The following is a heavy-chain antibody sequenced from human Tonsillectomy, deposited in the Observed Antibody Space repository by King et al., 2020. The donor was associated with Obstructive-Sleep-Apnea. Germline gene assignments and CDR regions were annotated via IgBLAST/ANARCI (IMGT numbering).Heavy chain of an antibody. J-gene: IGHJ4*02. CDR1: GGSIRSAGYS. CDR2: VHYSGYT. Sequence: QLQESGPELVKPSQTLSLTCRVSGGSIRSAGYSWTWIRQPPGKGLEWIGNVHYSGYTYYHPSLKSRVTISLDTSENQFSLKLRSVTAADTAVYYCARDPGHYCDYWGQGTLVTVSS. D-gene: IGHD3-10*01. V-gene: IGHV4-30-4*07. CDR3: ARDPGHYCDY.